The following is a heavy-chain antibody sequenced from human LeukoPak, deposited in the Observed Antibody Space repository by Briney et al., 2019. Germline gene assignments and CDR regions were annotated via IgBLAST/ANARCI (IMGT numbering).Heavy chain of an antibody. D-gene: IGHD3-22*01. Sequence: SETLSLTCTVSGGSISSYYCSWIRQPAGKGLEWIGRIYTSGSTNYNPSLKSRVTMSVDTSKNQFSLKLTPVTAADTAVYYCARDYYDSSGHLWWFDPWGQGTLVTVSS. CDR2: IYTSGST. V-gene: IGHV4-4*07. CDR1: GGSISSYY. J-gene: IGHJ5*02. CDR3: ARDYYDSSGHLWWFDP.